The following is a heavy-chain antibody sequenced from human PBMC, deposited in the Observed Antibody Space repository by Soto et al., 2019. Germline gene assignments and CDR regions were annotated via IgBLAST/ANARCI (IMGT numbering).Heavy chain of an antibody. CDR2: IIPVFETT. CDR1: GGTFNTHA. CDR3: ATAGFRGTSIQDSQH. V-gene: IGHV1-69*01. D-gene: IGHD5-12*01. J-gene: IGHJ4*02. Sequence: QVDLVQSGAEVKRPASSVRVSCKASGGTFNTHAITWVRLAPGQGLEWMGAIIPVFETTYSAQRLRDRVSITADEVSSTAYMELSGLTSADTAIYYCATAGFRGTSIQDSQHWGQGTLVTVSP.